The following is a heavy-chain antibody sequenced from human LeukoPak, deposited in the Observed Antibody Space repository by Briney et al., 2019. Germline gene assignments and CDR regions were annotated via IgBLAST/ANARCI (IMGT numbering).Heavy chain of an antibody. Sequence: PGGSLRLSCAASGLAFSGHWMSWVRQAPGKGLEWVANINQDGSEKYYVDSVKGRFTFSRDNAKNSLYLQMNNLRAEDTAVYYCARVGVVAGVYFDCWGQGTLVTVSS. V-gene: IGHV3-7*01. CDR2: INQDGSEK. J-gene: IGHJ4*02. CDR1: GLAFSGHW. CDR3: ARVGVVAGVYFDC. D-gene: IGHD2-15*01.